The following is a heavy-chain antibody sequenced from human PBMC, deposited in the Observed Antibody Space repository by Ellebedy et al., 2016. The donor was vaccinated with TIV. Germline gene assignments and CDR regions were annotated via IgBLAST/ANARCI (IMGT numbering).Heavy chain of an antibody. CDR2: IGSAGDT. J-gene: IGHJ6*02. CDR3: AIAAYYYYGMDV. Sequence: GESLKISCAASGFTFSTYDMHWVRQATGKGPEWVSAIGSAGDTYYPGSVKGRFTISRENAKNALYLQMNSLRAGDTAVYYCAIAAYYYYGMDVWGQGTTVTVSS. CDR1: GFTFSTYD. V-gene: IGHV3-13*01.